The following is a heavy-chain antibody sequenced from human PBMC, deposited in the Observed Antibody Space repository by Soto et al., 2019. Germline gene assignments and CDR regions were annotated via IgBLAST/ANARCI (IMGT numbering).Heavy chain of an antibody. CDR1: GGSFSGYY. D-gene: IGHD5-12*01. J-gene: IGHJ3*02. V-gene: IGHV4-34*01. CDR3: ARGWQFDAFDI. Sequence: SETLSLTCAVYGGSFSGYYWSWIRQPPGKGLEWIGEINHSGSTNYNPSLKSRVTISVDTSKNQFSLKLSSVTAADTAVYYCARGWQFDAFDIWGQGTMVTVSS. CDR2: INHSGST.